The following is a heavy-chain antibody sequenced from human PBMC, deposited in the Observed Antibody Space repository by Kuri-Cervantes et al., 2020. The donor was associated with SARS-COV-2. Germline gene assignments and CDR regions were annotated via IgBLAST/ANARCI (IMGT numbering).Heavy chain of an antibody. D-gene: IGHD4-17*01. CDR2: TFHSGTT. Sequence: LRLSCVVSGGSISSGGYSWRWIRQPPGKGLEWIEYTFHSGTTYYYPSLKGRVTISVDRSKNQFSLNLSSVTAADTAVYYCGSVHGDEVYGDYTFENFQHWGQGTLVTVSS. CDR3: GSVHGDEVYGDYTFENFQH. V-gene: IGHV4-30-2*01. J-gene: IGHJ1*01. CDR1: GGSISSGGYS.